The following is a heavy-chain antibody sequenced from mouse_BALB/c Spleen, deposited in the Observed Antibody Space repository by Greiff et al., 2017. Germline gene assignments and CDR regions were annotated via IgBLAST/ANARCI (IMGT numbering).Heavy chain of an antibody. Sequence: EVKLVESGGGLVKPGGSLKLSCAASGFAFSSYDMSWVRQTPEKRLEWVAYISSGGGSTYYPDTVKGRFTISRDNAKNTLYLQMSSLKSEDTAMYDCARRNYYGSSYPMDYWGQGTSVTVSA. CDR2: ISSGGGST. J-gene: IGHJ4*01. CDR1: GFAFSSYD. CDR3: ARRNYYGSSYPMDY. V-gene: IGHV5-12-1*01. D-gene: IGHD1-1*01.